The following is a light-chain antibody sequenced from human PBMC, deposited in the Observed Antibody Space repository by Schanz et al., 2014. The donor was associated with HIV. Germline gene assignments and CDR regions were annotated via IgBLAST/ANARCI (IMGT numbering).Light chain of an antibody. V-gene: IGLV1-40*01. Sequence: QSVLTQPPSVSGAPGQRVAISCSGGASNIGAGYDVHWYRHLPGTAPKLLIYDHNNRPSGVPDRFSASKSGTSASLVITGLQAEDEANYYCQSYDSSLSGPVFGGGTKLTVL. CDR3: QSYDSSLSGPV. J-gene: IGLJ2*01. CDR1: ASNIGAGYD. CDR2: DHN.